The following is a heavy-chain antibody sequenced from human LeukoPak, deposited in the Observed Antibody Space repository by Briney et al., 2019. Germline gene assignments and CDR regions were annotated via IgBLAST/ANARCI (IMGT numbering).Heavy chain of an antibody. CDR3: APSSSWYTSMAEYFQH. CDR2: ISGSGGST. J-gene: IGHJ1*01. V-gene: IGHV3-23*01. Sequence: GGSLRLSCAASGFTFSGYAMSWVRQAPGKGLEWVSAISGSGGSTYYADSVKGRFTISRDNSKNTLYLQMNSLRAEDTAVYYCAPSSSWYTSMAEYFQHWGQGTLVTVSS. D-gene: IGHD6-13*01. CDR1: GFTFSGYA.